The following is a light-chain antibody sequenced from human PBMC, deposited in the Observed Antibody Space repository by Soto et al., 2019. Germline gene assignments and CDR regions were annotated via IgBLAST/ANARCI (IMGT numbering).Light chain of an antibody. V-gene: IGLV2-8*01. Sequence: QSVLTQPPSASGSPGQSVTISCTGTSSDVGGYNYVSWYRQHPGKAPQLIIYDVNKRPSGVPDRFSGSKSGNTASLTVSGLQAEDEADYFCNSYGGTNNYVVFGGGTKRTVL. CDR1: SSDVGGYNY. CDR2: DVN. CDR3: NSYGGTNNYVV. J-gene: IGLJ2*01.